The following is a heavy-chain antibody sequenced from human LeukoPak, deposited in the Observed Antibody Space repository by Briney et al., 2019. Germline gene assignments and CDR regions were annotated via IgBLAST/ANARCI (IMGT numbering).Heavy chain of an antibody. CDR3: ARHGGATMVRGVLVDAFDI. D-gene: IGHD3-10*01. Sequence: SETLSLTCTVSGASISVYYWSWLRHPPGKGLEWSGVISYSGSTNYTASLKSGVTISVDISKNRFSLKLRSLSAADTAVYYCARHGGATMVRGVLVDAFDIWGQGTMVSVSS. J-gene: IGHJ3*02. CDR2: ISYSGST. CDR1: GASISVYY. V-gene: IGHV4-59*08.